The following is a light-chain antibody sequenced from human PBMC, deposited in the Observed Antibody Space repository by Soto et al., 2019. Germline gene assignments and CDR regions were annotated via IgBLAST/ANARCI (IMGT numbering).Light chain of an antibody. V-gene: IGLV1-44*01. CDR2: SSN. Sequence: QSVLTQPPSPSGTPGQRVTISCSGSSSDIGTNTVNWYQQLPGTAPKLLIYSSNQRPSGVPDRFSGSKSGTSASLAIRGLQSEDEADYYCAAWDDSLNGVVFGGGTKLTVL. J-gene: IGLJ2*01. CDR3: AAWDDSLNGVV. CDR1: SSDIGTNT.